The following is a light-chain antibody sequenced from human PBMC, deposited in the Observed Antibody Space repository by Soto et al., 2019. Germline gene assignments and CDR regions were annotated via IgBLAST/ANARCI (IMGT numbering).Light chain of an antibody. CDR1: QSVSNNY. CDR3: QQYGSSPFT. CDR2: GPS. Sequence: EIGLTQSPGTLSLSPGERASLSCRASQSVSNNYLAWYQQKPGKAPRLVIYGPSTRATGIPDRFSGSGSGTDFTRTISRLEPEDFAVYYCQQYGSSPFTFGPGTKVDIK. J-gene: IGKJ3*01. V-gene: IGKV3-20*01.